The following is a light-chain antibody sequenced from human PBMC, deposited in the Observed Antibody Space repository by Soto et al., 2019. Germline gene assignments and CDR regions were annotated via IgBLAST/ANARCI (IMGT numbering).Light chain of an antibody. Sequence: EIVLTQSPDTLSFSPGEKATLSCRASQTIPRNFLAWFQQKPGQAPRLLIYGSSNRPAGIPDRFSGGWSRTDLTLPTSSLEPADFAVYYCHQYCSSPPWTFGQGTKVEI. J-gene: IGKJ1*01. CDR2: GSS. CDR3: HQYCSSPPWT. V-gene: IGKV3-20*01. CDR1: QTIPRNF.